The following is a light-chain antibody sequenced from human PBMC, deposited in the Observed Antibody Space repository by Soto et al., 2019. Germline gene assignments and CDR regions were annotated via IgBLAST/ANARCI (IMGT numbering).Light chain of an antibody. CDR3: QSYDSSLTGVL. CDR1: SSNIGAGYD. J-gene: IGLJ2*01. V-gene: IGLV1-40*01. Sequence: QSVLTQPPSVSGAPGQRVTIPCTGSSSNIGAGYDLYWYQQLPGTAPKLLISDNNRRPSGVRDRFSASKSGTSASLVVTGLQAEDEADYYCQSYDSSLTGVLFGGGTKLTVL. CDR2: DNN.